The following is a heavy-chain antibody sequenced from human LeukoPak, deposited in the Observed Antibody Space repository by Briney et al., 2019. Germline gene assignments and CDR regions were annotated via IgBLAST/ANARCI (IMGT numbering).Heavy chain of an antibody. CDR1: GYTLTNYD. CDR3: ARDYGGNSGWFDP. V-gene: IGHV1-8*01. Sequence: ASVKVSSKASGYTLTNYDINWVRQATGQGLEWMGWMKPKSGETGYAQKFQGRATMTRDTSINTAYMELSSLTSEDTAVYYCARDYGGNSGWFDPWGQGTLVTVSS. CDR2: MKPKSGET. J-gene: IGHJ5*02. D-gene: IGHD4-23*01.